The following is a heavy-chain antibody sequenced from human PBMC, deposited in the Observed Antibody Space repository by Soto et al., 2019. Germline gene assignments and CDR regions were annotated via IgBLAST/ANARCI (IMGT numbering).Heavy chain of an antibody. CDR1: GYTLTELS. D-gene: IGHD3-22*01. Sequence: ASVKVSCKVSGYTLTELSMHWVRQAPGKGLEWMGGFDPEDGETIYAQKFQGGVTMTEDTSTDTAYVELSSLRSEDTAVYYCATTTRKYYYDSSGYLDYWGQGALVTVSS. J-gene: IGHJ4*02. CDR2: FDPEDGET. CDR3: ATTTRKYYYDSSGYLDY. V-gene: IGHV1-24*01.